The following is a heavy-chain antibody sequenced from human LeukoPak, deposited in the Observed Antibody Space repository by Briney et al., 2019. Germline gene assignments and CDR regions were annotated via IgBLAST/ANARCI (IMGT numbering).Heavy chain of an antibody. Sequence: PGGSLRLSCAASGFTFSPYSMNWVRQAPGKGLQWVSYISDSGAAMYYADSVKGRFTISRDNAKNSLYLQMNSLRDGDTAVYYCARDSTDSFDYWGQGALVTVSS. J-gene: IGHJ4*02. CDR1: GFTFSPYS. CDR3: ARDSTDSFDY. V-gene: IGHV3-48*02. CDR2: ISDSGAAM.